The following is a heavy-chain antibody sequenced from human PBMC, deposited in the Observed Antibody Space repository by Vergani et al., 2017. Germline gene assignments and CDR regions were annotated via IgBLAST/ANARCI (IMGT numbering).Heavy chain of an antibody. CDR2: IKQDGTEK. V-gene: IGHV3-7*01. J-gene: IGHJ4*02. CDR1: GFTFSNHW. Sequence: EVQLVESGGGLVQPGGSLRLSCATSGFTFSNHWMSWVRQAPGKGREWVANIKQDGTEKYYVDSVRGRFTISRDNAKNSLHLQMNSLRAEDTAVYYCARLPYSSGTFDYWGQGTLVTVSS. CDR3: ARLPYSSGTFDY. D-gene: IGHD3-22*01.